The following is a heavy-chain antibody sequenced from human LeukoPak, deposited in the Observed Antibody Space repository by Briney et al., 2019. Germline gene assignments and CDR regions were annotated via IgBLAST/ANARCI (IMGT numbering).Heavy chain of an antibody. CDR2: ISYSGSTNSGKST. V-gene: IGHV4-4*08. J-gene: IGHJ4*02. CDR1: GGSISSNY. CDR3: ARGHYYFDY. Sequence: SETLSLTCSVSGGSISSNYWSWVRQPPGKGLEWIGYISYSGSTNSGKSTNYNPSLKSRVTVSVDTSKNQFSLKLSPVTAADTAVYYCARGHYYFDYWGQGTLVTVSS.